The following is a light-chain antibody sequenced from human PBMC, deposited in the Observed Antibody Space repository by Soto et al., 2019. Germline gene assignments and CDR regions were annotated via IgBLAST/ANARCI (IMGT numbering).Light chain of an antibody. J-gene: IGKJ1*01. CDR3: QQYCSSPT. Sequence: ESVLAQSPGTLSLSPGERATLSCRASQSVSSSYLAWYQQKPGQAPRLLIYGASSRATGIPDRFSGSGSGTDFTLTISRLEPEDFAVYYCQQYCSSPTFGQGTKVDIK. CDR2: GAS. V-gene: IGKV3-20*01. CDR1: QSVSSSY.